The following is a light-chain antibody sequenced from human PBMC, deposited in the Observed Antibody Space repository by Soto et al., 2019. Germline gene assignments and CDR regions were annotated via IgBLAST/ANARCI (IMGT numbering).Light chain of an antibody. Sequence: EIVLTQSPGTLSLSPGERATLSCRASQNVGSDYLAWYQQKPGQAPRILIYGASSRATGIPDRFNGSGSGTDFTLTISRLEPEDFAVYYCQQYGSSGMFGQGTKVDSK. CDR2: GAS. J-gene: IGKJ1*01. CDR3: QQYGSSGM. CDR1: QNVGSDY. V-gene: IGKV3-20*01.